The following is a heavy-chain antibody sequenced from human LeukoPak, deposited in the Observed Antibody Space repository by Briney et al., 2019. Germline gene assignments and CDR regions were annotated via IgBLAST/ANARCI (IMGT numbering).Heavy chain of an antibody. D-gene: IGHD3-3*01. CDR3: ARDDDSDYYYYGMDV. CDR2: ISSSGSTI. V-gene: IGHV3-11*01. CDR1: GFTFSDYY. J-gene: IGHJ6*02. Sequence: GGSLRLSCAASGFTFSDYYMSWIRQAPGKGLEWVSYISSSGSTIYYADSVKGRFTISRDNAKNSPYLQMNSLRAEDTAVYYCARDDDSDYYYYGMDVWGQGTTVTVSS.